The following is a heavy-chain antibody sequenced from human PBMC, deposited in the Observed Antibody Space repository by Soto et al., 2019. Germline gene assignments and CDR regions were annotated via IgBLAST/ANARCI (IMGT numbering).Heavy chain of an antibody. J-gene: IGHJ6*02. CDR3: ARGRREQQLVNYYYGMDV. CDR2: TYYRSKWYN. D-gene: IGHD6-13*01. CDR1: WDSVSSNSAA. V-gene: IGHV6-1*01. Sequence: SQTLSLTCAISWDSVSSNSAAWNWIRQSPSRGLERLGRTYYRSKWYNDYAVSVKSRITINPDTSKNQFSLQLNSVTPEDTAVYYCARGRREQQLVNYYYGMDVWGQGTTVTVSS.